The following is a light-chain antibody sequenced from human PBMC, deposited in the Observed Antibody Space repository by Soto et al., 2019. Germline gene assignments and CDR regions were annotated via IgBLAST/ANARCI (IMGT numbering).Light chain of an antibody. CDR2: DAS. Sequence: IQITQSPSTLSGSVGDRVTITCRASQTISSWLAWYQQKPGKAPKLLIYDASSLESGVPSRFSGSGSGTEFTLTISSLQPDDFATYYCQQYNSYSSFGQGTKVDI. J-gene: IGKJ1*01. V-gene: IGKV1-5*01. CDR3: QQYNSYSS. CDR1: QTISSW.